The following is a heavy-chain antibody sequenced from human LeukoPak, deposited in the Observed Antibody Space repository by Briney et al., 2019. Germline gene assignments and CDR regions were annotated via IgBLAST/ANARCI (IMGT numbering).Heavy chain of an antibody. D-gene: IGHD2-21*02. CDR1: GFTFSTYW. Sequence: GGSLRLSCAASGFTFSTYWMNWYRQAPGKGLEWVGNINQGASEINYVDSVRGRFTISRDNAKNSLHLQMNSLRAEDTAVYHCATDRDNSDWQKRFDSWGQGTLVTVSS. J-gene: IGHJ4*02. CDR3: ATDRDNSDWQKRFDS. CDR2: INQGASEI. V-gene: IGHV3-7*01.